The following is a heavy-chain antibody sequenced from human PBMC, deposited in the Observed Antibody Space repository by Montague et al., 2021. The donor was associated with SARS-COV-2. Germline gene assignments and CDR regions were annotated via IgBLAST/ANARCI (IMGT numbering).Heavy chain of an antibody. CDR2: IYNSATT. D-gene: IGHD2-15*01. CDR3: AGLPFWADIVVVVPVPHY. V-gene: IGHV4-39*01. CDR1: GGSITKSNFY. J-gene: IGHJ4*02. Sequence: SETLSLTCTVSGGSITKSNFYWGWIRQPPGKVLEWIGTIYNSATTYYNSSLKSRVTISVDTSKNQFSLKLSSVTAADTAVYYCAGLPFWADIVVVVPVPHYWGQGTLVTVSS.